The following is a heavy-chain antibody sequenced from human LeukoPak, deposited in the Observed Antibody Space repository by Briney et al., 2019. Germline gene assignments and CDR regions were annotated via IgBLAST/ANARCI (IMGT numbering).Heavy chain of an antibody. V-gene: IGHV3-21*01. Sequence: GVSLRLSCAASGFTFSSYSMNWVRQAPGKGLEWVSSISSSSSYIYYADSVKGRFTISRDNAKNSLYLQMNSLRAEDTAAYYCARDMLGASSTWGQGTLVTVSS. CDR3: ARDMLGASST. J-gene: IGHJ4*02. D-gene: IGHD1-26*01. CDR2: ISSSSSYI. CDR1: GFTFSSYS.